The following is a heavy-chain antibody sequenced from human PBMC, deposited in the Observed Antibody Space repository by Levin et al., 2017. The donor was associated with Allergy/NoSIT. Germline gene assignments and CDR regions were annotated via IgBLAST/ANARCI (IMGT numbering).Heavy chain of an antibody. V-gene: IGHV1-18*01. CDR3: ARDPGLRFLEWLSPQGFDY. J-gene: IGHJ4*02. D-gene: IGHD3-3*01. CDR2: ISAYNGNT. Sequence: ASVKVSCKASGYTFTSYGISWVRQAPGQGLEWMGWISAYNGNTNYAQKLQGRVTMTTDTSTSTAYMELRSLRSDDTAVYYCARDPGLRFLEWLSPQGFDYWGQGTLVTVSS. CDR1: GYTFTSYG.